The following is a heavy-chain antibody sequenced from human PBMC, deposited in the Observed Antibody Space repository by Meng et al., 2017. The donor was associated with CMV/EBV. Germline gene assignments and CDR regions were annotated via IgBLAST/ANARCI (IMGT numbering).Heavy chain of an antibody. CDR2: INSDGSST. Sequence: GGSLRLSCAASGFTFSSYWMHWVRQAPGKGLVWVSRINSDGSSTSYADSVKGRFTISRDNAKNTLYLQMNSLRAEDTAVYYCARDCRVTIFGSYYYGMDVWGQGTTVTVSS. CDR1: GFTFSSYW. J-gene: IGHJ6*02. D-gene: IGHD3-3*01. V-gene: IGHV3-74*01. CDR3: ARDCRVTIFGSYYYGMDV.